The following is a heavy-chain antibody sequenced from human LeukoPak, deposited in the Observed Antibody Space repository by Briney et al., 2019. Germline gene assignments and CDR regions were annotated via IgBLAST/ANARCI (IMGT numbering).Heavy chain of an antibody. Sequence: ASVKVSCKASGYTFTGYCMHWVRQAPGQGLEWMGWINPNSGGTNYAQKFQGRVTMTRDTSISTAYMELSRLRSDDTAVYYCARDDLPELTVTIGIGPINWFDPWGQGTLVTVSS. CDR2: INPNSGGT. D-gene: IGHD4-17*01. CDR3: ARDDLPELTVTIGIGPINWFDP. J-gene: IGHJ5*02. CDR1: GYTFTGYC. V-gene: IGHV1-2*02.